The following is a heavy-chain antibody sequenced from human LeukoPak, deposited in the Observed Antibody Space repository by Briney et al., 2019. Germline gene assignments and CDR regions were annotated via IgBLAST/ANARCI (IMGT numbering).Heavy chain of an antibody. J-gene: IGHJ4*02. CDR1: GYTFTGYY. D-gene: IGHD1-26*01. CDR3: ARGSASGSHFDY. Sequence: ASVKVSCKASGYTFTGYYMHWVRQAPGQWLEWMGRINPNSGGTNYAQKFQGRVTMTRDTSISTAYMELSRLRSDDTAVYYCARGSASGSHFDYWGQGTLVTVSS. CDR2: INPNSGGT. V-gene: IGHV1-2*06.